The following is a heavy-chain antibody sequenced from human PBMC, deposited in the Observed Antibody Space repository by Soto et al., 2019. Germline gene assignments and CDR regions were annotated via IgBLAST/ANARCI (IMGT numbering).Heavy chain of an antibody. CDR3: ARAEPAGFGVMTASHYYGMDV. J-gene: IGHJ6*02. D-gene: IGHD3-3*01. CDR2: ISYDGSNK. Sequence: VEPVESGGGVVQPGRSLRLSCAASGFTFSGYALHWVRQTPGKGLEWMAVISYDGSNKYYAGSVEGRFAISRDNSKNTLFLQMNSLRTEDTAIYYCARAEPAGFGVMTASHYYGMDVWGQGTTVTVSS. V-gene: IGHV3-30*09. CDR1: GFTFSGYA.